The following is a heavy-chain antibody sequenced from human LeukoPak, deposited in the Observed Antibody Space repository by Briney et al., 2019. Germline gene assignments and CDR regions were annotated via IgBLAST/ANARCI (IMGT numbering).Heavy chain of an antibody. CDR1: GFTFSSYW. CDR3: ARAPTYGSGSYHYSP. Sequence: GGSLRLSCAASGFTFSSYWMSWVRQAPGKGLEWVANIKQDGSEKYYVDSVKGRFTISRDNAKNSLYLQMNSLRAEDTPVYYCARAPTYGSGSYHYSPWGQGTLVTVSS. D-gene: IGHD3-10*01. V-gene: IGHV3-7*01. J-gene: IGHJ5*02. CDR2: IKQDGSEK.